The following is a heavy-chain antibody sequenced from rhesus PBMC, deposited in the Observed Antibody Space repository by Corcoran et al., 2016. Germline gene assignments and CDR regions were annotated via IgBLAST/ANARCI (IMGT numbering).Heavy chain of an antibody. CDR3: ARKNSGWYYFDY. D-gene: IGHD6-31*01. CDR2: IYGSSGST. J-gene: IGHJ4*01. Sequence: QVQLQESGPGVVKPSETLSLTCAVSGGSISSGYDWSWIRQPPGKGLEWIGYIYGSSGSTKYKPSLKNRVTISKDASRNRFSLKRSSVTAADTAVYYCARKNSGWYYFDYWGQGVLVTVSS. CDR1: GGSISSGYD. V-gene: IGHV4-76*01.